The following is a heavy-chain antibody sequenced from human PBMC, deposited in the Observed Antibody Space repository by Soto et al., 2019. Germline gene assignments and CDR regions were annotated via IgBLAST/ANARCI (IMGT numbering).Heavy chain of an antibody. V-gene: IGHV1-2*04. D-gene: IGHD6-19*01. J-gene: IGHJ6*02. CDR3: ARVRSKIAVAGTGYYYGMDV. CDR2: INPNSGGT. Sequence: ASVKVSCKASGYTFTGYYMHWVRQAPGQGLEWMGWINPNSGGTNYAQKFQGWVTMTRDTSISTAYMELSRLRSDDTAVYYCARVRSKIAVAGTGYYYGMDVWGQETTVTVSS. CDR1: GYTFTGYY.